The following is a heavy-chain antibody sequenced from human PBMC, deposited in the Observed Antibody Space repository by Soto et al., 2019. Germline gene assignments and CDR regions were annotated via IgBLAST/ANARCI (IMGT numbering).Heavy chain of an antibody. J-gene: IGHJ6*02. Sequence: ASVKVSCKASGYIFSDYGINWVRLAPGQGLEWMGWIIPYNDNTKYAENFQGRVTLTTDTSTNTVYMELRSLAPDDTGVYFCARKPYSHYYGMDVWGQGTSVTVSS. CDR3: ARKPYSHYYGMDV. CDR2: IIPYNDNT. D-gene: IGHD2-21*01. V-gene: IGHV1-18*01. CDR1: GYIFSDYG.